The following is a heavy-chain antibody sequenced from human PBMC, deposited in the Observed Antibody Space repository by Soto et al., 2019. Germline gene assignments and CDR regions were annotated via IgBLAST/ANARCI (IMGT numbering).Heavy chain of an antibody. CDR1: GYTFTSYA. J-gene: IGHJ6*02. Sequence: ASVKVSCKASGYTFTSYAMHWMRQAPGQRLEWMGWINAGNGNTKYSQKFQGRVTITRDTSASTAYMELSSLRSEDTAVYYCASGVSIFGAVTPYYYYGMDVWGQGTTVTVSS. D-gene: IGHD3-3*01. CDR2: INAGNGNT. V-gene: IGHV1-3*01. CDR3: ASGVSIFGAVTPYYYYGMDV.